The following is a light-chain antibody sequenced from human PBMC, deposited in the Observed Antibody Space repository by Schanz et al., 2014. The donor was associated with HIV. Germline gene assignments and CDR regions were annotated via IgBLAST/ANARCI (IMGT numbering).Light chain of an antibody. CDR1: SSDVGTYNL. CDR2: DVS. V-gene: IGLV2-14*02. Sequence: QSVLTQPASVSGSPGQSITISCTGTSSDVGTYNLVSWYQQHPGKAPKLIIFDVSERPSAVPDRFSGSKSGNTASLTVSGLQADDEAEYYCATWDITLKGPVFGGGTKLTVL. J-gene: IGLJ2*01. CDR3: ATWDITLKGPV.